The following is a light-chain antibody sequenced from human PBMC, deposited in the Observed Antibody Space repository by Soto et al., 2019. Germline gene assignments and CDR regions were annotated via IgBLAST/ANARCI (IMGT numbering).Light chain of an antibody. Sequence: QSVLTQPPSVSGAPGQRVTISCAGSSSNIGAGYAVHWYQQLPGTAPKLLIFGNNNRPSGVPDRFSGSRSDSSASLAITGLHADDEADYFCQSYDSSLSAWVFGGGTKLTVL. CDR2: GNN. CDR3: QSYDSSLSAWV. V-gene: IGLV1-40*01. J-gene: IGLJ3*02. CDR1: SSNIGAGYA.